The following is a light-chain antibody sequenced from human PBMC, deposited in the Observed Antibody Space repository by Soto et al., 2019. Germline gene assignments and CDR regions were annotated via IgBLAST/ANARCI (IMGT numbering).Light chain of an antibody. V-gene: IGLV2-8*01. Sequence: QSALTQPPSASGSPGQSVAISCTGTSSDVGGYNYVSWYQQHPGKAPKLMIYEVNKRPSGVPDRFSGSKSGNTASLTVSGLQAEDEADYYCSSYTFTSTLYVFGTGTKVTVL. J-gene: IGLJ1*01. CDR2: EVN. CDR3: SSYTFTSTLYV. CDR1: SSDVGGYNY.